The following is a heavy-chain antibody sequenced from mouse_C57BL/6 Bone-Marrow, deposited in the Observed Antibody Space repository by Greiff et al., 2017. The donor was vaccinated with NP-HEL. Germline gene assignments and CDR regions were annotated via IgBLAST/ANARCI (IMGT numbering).Heavy chain of an antibody. CDR3: TGYYGSSHFDV. CDR1: GFNIKDYY. CDR2: IDPEDGGT. D-gene: IGHD1-1*01. Sequence: EVQLQQSGAELVRPGASVKLSCTASGFNIKDYYMHWVKQRPEQGLEWIGRIDPEDGGTEYAPKFQGKATMTADTSSNTAYLQLSSLTSEDTAVYYCTGYYGSSHFDVWGTGTTVTVSS. J-gene: IGHJ1*03. V-gene: IGHV14-1*01.